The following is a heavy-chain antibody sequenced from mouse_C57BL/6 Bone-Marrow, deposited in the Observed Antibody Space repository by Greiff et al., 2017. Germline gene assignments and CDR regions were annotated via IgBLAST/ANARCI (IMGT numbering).Heavy chain of an antibody. J-gene: IGHJ4*01. CDR2: INPSTGGT. D-gene: IGHD2-3*01. Sequence: VQLQQSGPELVKPGASVKISCKASGYSFTGYYMNWVKQSPEKSLEWIGEINPSTGGTTYNQKFKAKATLTVDKSSSTAYMQLKSLTSEDSAVYYCARWMVTMDYWGQGTSVTVSS. CDR1: GYSFTGYY. CDR3: ARWMVTMDY. V-gene: IGHV1-42*01.